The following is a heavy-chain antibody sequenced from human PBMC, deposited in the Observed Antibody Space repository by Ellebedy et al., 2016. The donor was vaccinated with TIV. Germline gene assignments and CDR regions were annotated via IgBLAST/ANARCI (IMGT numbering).Heavy chain of an antibody. V-gene: IGHV3-33*01. D-gene: IGHD1-26*01. J-gene: IGHJ4*02. CDR2: IWYDGSNK. CDR1: GFTFSSYG. CDR3: ASSPSGSYALQFDY. Sequence: GESLKISCAASGFTFSSYGMHWVRQAPGKGLEWVAVIWYDGSNKYYADSVKGRFTISRDNSKNTLYLQMNSLRAEDTAVYYCASSPSGSYALQFDYWGQGTLVTVSS.